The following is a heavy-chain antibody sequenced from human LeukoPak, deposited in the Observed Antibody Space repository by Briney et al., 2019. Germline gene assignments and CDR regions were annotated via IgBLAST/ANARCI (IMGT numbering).Heavy chain of an antibody. V-gene: IGHV3-23*01. Sequence: GVSLRLSCAASGFTFSSYAMSWVRQAPGKGLEWVSAISGSGGSTYYADSVKGRFTISRDNSKNTLYLQMNSLRAEDTAVYYCAKAAGYSGYEKLDYWGQGTLVTVSS. D-gene: IGHD5-12*01. CDR2: ISGSGGST. CDR3: AKAAGYSGYEKLDY. CDR1: GFTFSSYA. J-gene: IGHJ4*02.